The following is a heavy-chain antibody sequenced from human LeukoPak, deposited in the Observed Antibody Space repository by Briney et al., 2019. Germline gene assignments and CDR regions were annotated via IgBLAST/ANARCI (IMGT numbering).Heavy chain of an antibody. CDR2: ISSSGSTI. D-gene: IGHD4-17*01. J-gene: IGHJ4*02. CDR1: GFTFSSYE. V-gene: IGHV3-48*03. Sequence: GGSLRLSCAASGFTFSSYEMNWVRQAPGKGLEWVSYISSSGSTIYYADSVKGRFTISRDNAKNSLYLQMNSLRAEDTAVYYCARDFYGDYDSDFDYWGQGTLVTVSS. CDR3: ARDFYGDYDSDFDY.